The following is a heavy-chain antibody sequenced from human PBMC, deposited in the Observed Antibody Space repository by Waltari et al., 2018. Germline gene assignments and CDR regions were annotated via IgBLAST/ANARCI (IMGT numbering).Heavy chain of an antibody. D-gene: IGHD3-22*01. CDR2: IHHSGSP. Sequence: QVHLQESGPGPVNPSETLSLTCAVSGYSIRSGYHWGWIRRTPGKGLEWIGSIHHSGSPYYSESLKSRGTLAIDTSENRFSLKLSSVTAAYTAIYYCVRDQLPTDSSGYSADYCDRWGQGTLVTVSS. CDR3: VRDQLPTDSSGYSADYCDR. V-gene: IGHV4-38-2*02. CDR1: GYSIRSGYH. J-gene: IGHJ4*02.